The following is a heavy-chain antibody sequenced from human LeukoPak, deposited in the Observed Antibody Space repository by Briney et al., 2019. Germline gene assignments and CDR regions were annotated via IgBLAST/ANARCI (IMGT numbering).Heavy chain of an antibody. CDR1: GASTRSNNYY. D-gene: IGHD6-6*01. CDR3: ARVASSSAGGVDY. CDR2: IYYLGTT. Sequence: SETLSLTCTVSGASTRSNNYYWAWIRQPPGKGLEWIGSIYYLGTTYDNPSLKSRVTISIDTSKNQFSLKLRSVTASDTVVYYCARVASSSAGGVDYWGQGTLVAVSS. J-gene: IGHJ4*02. V-gene: IGHV4-39*01.